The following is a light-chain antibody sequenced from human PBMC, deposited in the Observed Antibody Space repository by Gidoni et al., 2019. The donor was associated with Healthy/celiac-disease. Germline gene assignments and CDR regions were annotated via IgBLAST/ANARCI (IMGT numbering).Light chain of an antibody. CDR1: QGISSY. CDR2: AAS. Sequence: DIQLTQSPSFLSASVGDRVTITCRASQGISSYLAWYQQKPGKAPKLLIYAASTLQSGVPSRFSGSGSGTEFTLTISSLQPEYFATYYCQQLNSYPPGLTFGPGTKVDIK. V-gene: IGKV1-9*01. J-gene: IGKJ3*01. CDR3: QQLNSYPPGLT.